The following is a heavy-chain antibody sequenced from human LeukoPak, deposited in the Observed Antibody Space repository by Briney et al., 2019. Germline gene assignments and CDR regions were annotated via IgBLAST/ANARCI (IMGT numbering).Heavy chain of an antibody. CDR2: IYYSGST. CDR1: GGSISSRSYY. V-gene: IGHV4-39*01. CDR3: ARLEMAYNWGAFDI. D-gene: IGHD5-24*01. Sequence: SETLSLTCTVSGGSISSRSYYWGWIRQPPGKGLEWIGSIYYSGSTYYNPSLKSRVTISVDTSKNQFSLKLSSVTAADTAVYYCARLEMAYNWGAFDIWGQGTMVTVSS. J-gene: IGHJ3*02.